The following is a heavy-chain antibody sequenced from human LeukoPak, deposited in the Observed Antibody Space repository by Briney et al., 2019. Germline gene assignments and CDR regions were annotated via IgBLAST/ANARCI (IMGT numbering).Heavy chain of an antibody. CDR2: IGGSGTTT. J-gene: IGHJ4*02. CDR3: ARDFYYFDY. V-gene: IGHV3-23*01. Sequence: PGGSLRLSCVASGFTFSTYAMSWVRQAPGKGLEWVSVIGGSGTTTYYADSVKGRFTISRDKSKNSLYLQMNSLRAEDTAVYYCARDFYYFDYWGQGTLVTVSS. D-gene: IGHD2/OR15-2a*01. CDR1: GFTFSTYA.